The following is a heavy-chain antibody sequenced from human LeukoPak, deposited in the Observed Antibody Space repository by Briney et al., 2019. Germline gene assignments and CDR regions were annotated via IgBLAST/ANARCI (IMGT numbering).Heavy chain of an antibody. CDR3: ARASGNYYVMDV. J-gene: IGHJ6*02. CDR1: GGTFSSYA. CDR2: IIPILGIA. Sequence: SVKVSCKASGGTFSSYAISWVRQAPGQGLEWMGRIIPILGIANYAQKFQGRVTITADKSASTAYMELSSLRSEDTAVYYCARASGNYYVMDVWGQGTTVSVSS. V-gene: IGHV1-69*04.